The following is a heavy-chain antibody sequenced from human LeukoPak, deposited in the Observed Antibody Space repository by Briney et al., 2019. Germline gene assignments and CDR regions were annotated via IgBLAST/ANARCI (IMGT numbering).Heavy chain of an antibody. V-gene: IGHV3-49*04. CDR1: GFTFGDYG. CDR3: TRARGIVLFGELLPYYFDC. CDR2: IRRKANGGTT. J-gene: IGHJ4*02. D-gene: IGHD3-10*01. Sequence: PGRSLRLSCTASGFTFGDYGMSWVRQAPGKGLEWVGLIRRKANGGTTEYAEYVKGRFTISIDDSKSIAYLKMNSLKTEDTAVYYCTRARGIVLFGELLPYYFDCWGQGTLVTVS.